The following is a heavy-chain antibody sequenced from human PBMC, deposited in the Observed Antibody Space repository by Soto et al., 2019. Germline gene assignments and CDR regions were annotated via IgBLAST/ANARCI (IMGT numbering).Heavy chain of an antibody. Sequence: QVQLVESGGGVVQPGRSLRLSCAASGFTFSSYGMHWVRQAPGKGLEWVAVISYDGSNKYYADSVKGRFTISRDNSKNTLYLQRNSRRAEDTAVYYCAKDLLPIVRPLQTKGIWGQGTLVTVSS. CDR3: AKDLLPIVRPLQTKGI. CDR1: GFTFSSYG. J-gene: IGHJ4*02. CDR2: ISYDGSNK. V-gene: IGHV3-30*18. D-gene: IGHD3-10*01.